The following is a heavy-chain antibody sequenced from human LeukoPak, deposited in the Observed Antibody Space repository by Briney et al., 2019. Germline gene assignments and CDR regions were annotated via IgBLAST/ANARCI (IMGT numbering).Heavy chain of an antibody. CDR3: AREIWYVTIDY. CDR2: MSSSGSTI. V-gene: IGHV3-11*04. D-gene: IGHD1-1*01. CDR1: GFTFSDYY. Sequence: PGGSLRLSCAASGFTFSDYYMSWIRQAPGKGLEWVSYMSSSGSTIYYADSVKGLFTISRDNAKNSLYLQMNSLRAEDTAVYYCAREIWYVTIDYWGQGTLVTVSS. J-gene: IGHJ4*02.